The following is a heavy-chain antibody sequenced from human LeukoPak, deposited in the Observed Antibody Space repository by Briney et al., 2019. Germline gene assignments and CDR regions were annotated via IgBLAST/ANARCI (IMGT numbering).Heavy chain of an antibody. CDR1: GGSISSSSYY. CDR2: IYYSGST. J-gene: IGHJ4*02. V-gene: IGHV4-39*01. D-gene: IGHD3-3*01. CDR3: ASQNTDGGTIFGVANYPPLGSFAY. Sequence: SETLSLTCTVSGGSISSSSYYWGWIRQPPGKGLEWIGSIYYSGSTYYNPSLKSRVTISVDTSKNQFSLKLSSVTAADTAVYYCASQNTDGGTIFGVANYPPLGSFAYWGQGTLVTVSS.